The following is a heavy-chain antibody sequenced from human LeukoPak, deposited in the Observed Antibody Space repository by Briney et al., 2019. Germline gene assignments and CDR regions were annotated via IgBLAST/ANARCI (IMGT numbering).Heavy chain of an antibody. CDR1: GGSISSYY. V-gene: IGHV4-59*01. CDR3: AKDLGHGDSY. D-gene: IGHD4-17*01. J-gene: IGHJ4*02. Sequence: PSETLSLTCTVSGGSISSYYWSWIRQPPGKGLEWIGYIYYSGSTNYNPSLKSRVTISVDTSKNQFSLKLSSVTAADTAVYYCAKDLGHGDSYWGQGTLVTVSS. CDR2: IYYSGST.